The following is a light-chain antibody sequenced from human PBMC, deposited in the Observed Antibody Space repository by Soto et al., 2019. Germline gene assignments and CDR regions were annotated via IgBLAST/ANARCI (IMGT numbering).Light chain of an antibody. CDR1: QIISSW. J-gene: IGKJ1*01. CDR2: DAS. CDR3: QQYRT. V-gene: IGKV1-5*01. Sequence: DIQMTQSPSTLSASVGDRVTITCRASQIISSWLAWYQQNPGKAPKLLIYDASSLETGVPSRFCGSGSGTEFTLTISSLQPEDFATYYCQQYRTFGQGTKVDIK.